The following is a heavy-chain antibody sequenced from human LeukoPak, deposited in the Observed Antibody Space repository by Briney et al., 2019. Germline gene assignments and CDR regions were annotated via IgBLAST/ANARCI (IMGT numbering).Heavy chain of an antibody. D-gene: IGHD4-17*01. Sequence: GGSLRLSCAASGFTFSTYAMSWVRQAPAKGLEWVSAISGGGGSTYYAASVKGRFTISRDNSKNTLYLQMNSLRAEDTAVYYCAKVQGDYIVYYFYGMDVWGQGTTVTVSS. CDR2: ISGGGGST. CDR3: AKVQGDYIVYYFYGMDV. J-gene: IGHJ6*02. CDR1: GFTFSTYA. V-gene: IGHV3-23*01.